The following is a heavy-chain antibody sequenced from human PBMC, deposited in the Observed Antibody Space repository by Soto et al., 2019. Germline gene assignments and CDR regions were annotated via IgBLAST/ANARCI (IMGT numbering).Heavy chain of an antibody. D-gene: IGHD6-13*01. V-gene: IGHV4-39*01. CDR3: ATTRGIAVGGSFDH. CDR2: FYSGST. Sequence: SETLSRTCIVSGASGSSRSSYWGWILQPPGKGLEWVGTFYSGSTYNNPSLKSRVTISVDTSKNQFSLKLSSVAAEDTAIYYCATTRGIAVGGSFDHWGQGTLVTVSS. J-gene: IGHJ5*02. CDR1: GASGSSRSSY.